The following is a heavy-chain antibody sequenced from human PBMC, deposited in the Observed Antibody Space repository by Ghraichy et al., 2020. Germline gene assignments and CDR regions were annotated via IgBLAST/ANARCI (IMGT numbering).Heavy chain of an antibody. J-gene: IGHJ4*02. CDR3: RRETKSTSRAEY. Sequence: SETLSLTCTVSGVSISSSLYYWAWIRQPPGKGLEWIGSINYSGNTYYKSSLKSRVTISIDTSKNQFSLRLSFVTAADTAVYFCRRETKSTSRAEYWGQGTLVTVSS. V-gene: IGHV4-39*02. CDR1: GVSISSSLYY. CDR2: INYSGNT. D-gene: IGHD2-2*01.